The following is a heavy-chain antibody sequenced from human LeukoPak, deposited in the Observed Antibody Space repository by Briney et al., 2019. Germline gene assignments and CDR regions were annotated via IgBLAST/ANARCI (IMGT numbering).Heavy chain of an antibody. Sequence: PGGSLRLSCAASGFTFSSYGMHWVRQAPGKGLEWVAFIRYDGSNKYYADSVKGRFTISRDNSKNTLYLQMNSLRAEDTAVYYCAKDHYSSGWPYYFDYWGQGTLVTVSS. D-gene: IGHD6-19*01. J-gene: IGHJ4*02. V-gene: IGHV3-30*02. CDR1: GFTFSSYG. CDR3: AKDHYSSGWPYYFDY. CDR2: IRYDGSNK.